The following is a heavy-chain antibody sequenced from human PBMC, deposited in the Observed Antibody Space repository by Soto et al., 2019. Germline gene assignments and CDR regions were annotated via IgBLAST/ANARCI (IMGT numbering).Heavy chain of an antibody. CDR2: IIPILGMA. J-gene: IGHJ5*02. D-gene: IGHD2-21*01. CDR3: GRALGRMRCGGDSYLLSTWFDP. CDR1: GGTFSSYT. Sequence: ASVKVSCKASGGTFSSYTISWVRQAPGQGLEWMGRIIPILGMADYAQKVQGRVTMTADKSTSTAYMELRSLRSEDTAVYYCGRALGRMRCGGDSYLLSTWFDPWRKGTLVTVAS. V-gene: IGHV1-69*02.